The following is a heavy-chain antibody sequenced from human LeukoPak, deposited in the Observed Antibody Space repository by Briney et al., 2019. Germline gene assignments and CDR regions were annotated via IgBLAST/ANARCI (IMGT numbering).Heavy chain of an antibody. CDR3: ARVGYYESSGYYEY. J-gene: IGHJ4*02. D-gene: IGHD3-22*01. CDR1: GYTLTDYY. Sequence: ASVKVSCKASGYTLTDYYMHWVRQAPGQGLEWMGRINTNSGGTNYAQKFQGGVTMTRDTSISTVYMELSRLRSDDTAVYYCARVGYYESSGYYEYWGQGTLVTVSS. CDR2: INTNSGGT. V-gene: IGHV1-2*06.